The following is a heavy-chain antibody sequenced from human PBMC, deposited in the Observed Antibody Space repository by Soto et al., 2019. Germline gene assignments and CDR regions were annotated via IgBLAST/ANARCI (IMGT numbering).Heavy chain of an antibody. V-gene: IGHV3-23*01. CDR3: AKQFPLTVTYYFDY. CDR2: ISGSGGST. J-gene: IGHJ4*02. CDR1: GFTLGSYP. D-gene: IGHD4-4*01. Sequence: GGSLRLSCAASGFTLGSYPMTWFPQAPGKGLEWVSAISGSGGSTYYADSVKGRFTISRDNSKNTLYLQMNSLRAEDTAVYYCAKQFPLTVTYYFDYWGQGTLVTVSS.